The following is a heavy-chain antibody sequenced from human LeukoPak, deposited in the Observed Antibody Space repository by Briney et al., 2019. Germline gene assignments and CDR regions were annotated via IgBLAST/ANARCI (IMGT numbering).Heavy chain of an antibody. D-gene: IGHD3-16*02. CDR2: IYYSGST. J-gene: IGHJ3*02. CDR3: ARQGYHDAFDI. V-gene: IGHV4-39*01. CDR1: GGSISSSSYY. Sequence: SETLSLTCTVSGGSISSSSYYWGWIRQPPGKGLEWIGSIYYSGSTYYNPSLKSRVTISVDTSKNQFSLKLSSVAAADTAVYYCARQGYHDAFDIWGQGTMVTVSS.